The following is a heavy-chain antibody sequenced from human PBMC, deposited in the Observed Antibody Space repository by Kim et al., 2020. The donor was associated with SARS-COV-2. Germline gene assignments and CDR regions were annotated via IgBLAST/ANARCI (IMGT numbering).Heavy chain of an antibody. Sequence: ASVKVSCKASGYTFTSYYMHWVRQAPGQGLEWMGIINPSGGSTSYAQKFQGRVTMTRDTSTSTVYMELSSLRAEDTDVYFCLRDGHIVLVIAILSKMGYY. V-gene: IGHV1-46*01. CDR1: GYTFTSYY. CDR3: LRDGHIVLVIAILSKMGYY. CDR2: INPSGGST. D-gene: IGHD2-21*01. J-gene: IGHJ6*01.